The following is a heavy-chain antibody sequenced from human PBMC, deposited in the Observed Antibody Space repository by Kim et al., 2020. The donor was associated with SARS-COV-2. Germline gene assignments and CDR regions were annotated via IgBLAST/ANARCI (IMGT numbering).Heavy chain of an antibody. J-gene: IGHJ6*02. CDR3: ARDLRGSSSSRNYYYYGMDV. V-gene: IGHV4-31*03. CDR1: GGSISSGGYY. Sequence: SETLSLTCTVSGGSISSGGYYWSWIRQHPGKGLEWIGYIYYSGSTYYNPSLKSRVTISVDTSKNQFSLKLSSVTAADTAVYYCARDLRGSSSSRNYYYYGMDVWGQGTTVTVSS. D-gene: IGHD6-6*01. CDR2: IYYSGST.